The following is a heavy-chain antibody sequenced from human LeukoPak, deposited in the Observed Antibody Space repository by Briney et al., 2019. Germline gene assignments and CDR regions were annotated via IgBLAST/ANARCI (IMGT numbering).Heavy chain of an antibody. D-gene: IGHD3-10*01. J-gene: IGHJ5*02. CDR1: GYTFTSYG. V-gene: IGHV1-18*01. CDR3: ARAAPPRPILLWFGEFNL. Sequence: ASVKVSCKASGYTFTSYGISWVRQAPGQGLEWMGWISAYNGNTNYAQKLQGRVTMTTDTSTSTAYMELRSLRSDDTAVYYCARAAPPRPILLWFGEFNLWGQGTLVTVSS. CDR2: ISAYNGNT.